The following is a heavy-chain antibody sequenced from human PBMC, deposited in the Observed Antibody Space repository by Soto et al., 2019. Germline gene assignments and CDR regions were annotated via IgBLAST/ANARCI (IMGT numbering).Heavy chain of an antibody. D-gene: IGHD4-17*01. Sequence: GGSLRLSCAASGFTFSSNAMNWVRQAPGKGLEWVGRIKSKTDGGTTDYAAPVKGRFTISRDDSKNTLYLQMNSLKTEDTAVYYCTTLTTPNYYYYGMDVWGQGTTVTVSS. CDR2: IKSKTDGGTT. V-gene: IGHV3-15*07. CDR3: TTLTTPNYYYYGMDV. J-gene: IGHJ6*02. CDR1: GFTFSSNA.